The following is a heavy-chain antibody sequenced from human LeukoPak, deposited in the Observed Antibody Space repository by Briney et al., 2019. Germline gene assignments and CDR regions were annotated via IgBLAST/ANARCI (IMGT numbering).Heavy chain of an antibody. Sequence: SETLSLTCTVSGGSISSYYWSWIRQPPGKGLEWIGYIYYSGSTNYNPSLKSRVTISVDTSKNQFSLKLSSVTAADTAVYYCARVNSGVFHLDYGAQEPLVPVSS. CDR3: ARVNSGVFHLDY. V-gene: IGHV4-59*01. D-gene: IGHD1-26*01. J-gene: IGHJ4*02. CDR2: IYYSGST. CDR1: GGSISSYY.